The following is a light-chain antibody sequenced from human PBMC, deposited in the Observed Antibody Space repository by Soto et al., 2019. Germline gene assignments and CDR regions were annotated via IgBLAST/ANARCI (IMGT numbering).Light chain of an antibody. J-gene: IGLJ3*02. V-gene: IGLV2-14*01. CDR3: GSFTTGRLWV. CDR1: SSDFGDDKY. CDR2: GVN. Sequence: QSALTQPASVSGSPGQSITVSCTGSSSDFGDDKYVSWYQQQPGKGPNLLIYGVNSRPSGISNRFSGSKSGNTASLTISGLQVEDEVEYFCGSFTTGRLWVFGGGTKVAVL.